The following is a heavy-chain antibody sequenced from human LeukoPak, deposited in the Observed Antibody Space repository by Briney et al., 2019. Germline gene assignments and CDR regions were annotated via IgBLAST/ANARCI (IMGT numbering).Heavy chain of an antibody. V-gene: IGHV4-59*07. J-gene: IGHJ4*02. CDR1: GGSISSYY. CDR3: ARVIYCSGGSCYSGIIDY. Sequence: SDTLSLPCTVSGGSISSYYWSWIGQPPGKGLEWIGYIYYSGSTNYNPSLKSRVTISVDTSKSQFSLKLSSVTAADTAVYYCARVIYCSGGSCYSGIIDYWGQGTLVTVSS. CDR2: IYYSGST. D-gene: IGHD2-15*01.